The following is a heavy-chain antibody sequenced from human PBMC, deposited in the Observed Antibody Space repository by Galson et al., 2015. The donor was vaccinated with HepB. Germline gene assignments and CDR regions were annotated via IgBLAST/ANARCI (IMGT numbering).Heavy chain of an antibody. CDR2: IWYDGGNK. CDR1: GFTFSSYG. J-gene: IGHJ6*02. CDR3: ARGGYYYYGMDV. V-gene: IGHV3-33*01. Sequence: SLRLSCAASGFTFSSYGMHWVRQAPGKGLEWVAVIWYDGGNKYYADSVKGRFTISRDNSKNTLYLQMNSLRAEDTAVYYCARGGYYYYGMDVWGQGTTVTVSS.